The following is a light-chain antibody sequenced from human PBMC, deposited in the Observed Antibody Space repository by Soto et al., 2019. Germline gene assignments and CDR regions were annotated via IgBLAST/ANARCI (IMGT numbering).Light chain of an antibody. CDR1: QTVNSDY. CDR2: APS. CDR3: QYYGNSRIT. Sequence: EIVLTQSPGTLSLSPGERATLSCSASQTVNSDYLTWYQQKPGQAPRLLIYAPSSGATGIPDRFSGSGSETDFTLSINRLEPEDFAVYYCQYYGNSRITFGQGTRLEIK. V-gene: IGKV3-20*01. J-gene: IGKJ5*01.